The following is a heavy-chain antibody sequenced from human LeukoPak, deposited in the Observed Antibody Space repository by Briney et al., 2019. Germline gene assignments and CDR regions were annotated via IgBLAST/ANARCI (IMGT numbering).Heavy chain of an antibody. CDR1: GYSISSGYY. CDR2: INHSGST. CDR3: ARVVSYYDSSGYYFFDY. D-gene: IGHD3-22*01. Sequence: SETLSLTCTVSGYSISSGYYWSWIRQPPGKGLEWIGEINHSGSTNYNPSLKSRVTISVDTSKNQFSLRLSSVTAADTAVYYCARVVSYYDSSGYYFFDYWGQGTLVTVSS. J-gene: IGHJ4*02. V-gene: IGHV4-38-2*02.